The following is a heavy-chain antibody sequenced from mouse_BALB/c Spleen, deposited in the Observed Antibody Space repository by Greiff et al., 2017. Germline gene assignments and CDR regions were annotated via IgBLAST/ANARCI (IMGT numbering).Heavy chain of an antibody. CDR2: INPSNGRT. Sequence: VQLQQPGAELVKPGASVKLSCKASGYTFTSYWMHWVKQRPGQGLEWIGEINPSNGRTNYNEKFKSKATLTVDKSSSTAYMQLSSLTSEDSAVYYCARDGKSPFAYWGQGTLVTVSA. J-gene: IGHJ3*01. D-gene: IGHD2-1*01. CDR3: ARDGKSPFAY. CDR1: GYTFTSYW. V-gene: IGHV1S81*02.